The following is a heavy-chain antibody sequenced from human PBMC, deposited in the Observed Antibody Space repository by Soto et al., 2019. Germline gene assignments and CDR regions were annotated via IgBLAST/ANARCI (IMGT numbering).Heavy chain of an antibody. CDR2: IYYSGST. D-gene: IGHD3-22*01. Sequence: SETLSLTCTVSGGSISSGGYYWSWIRQHPGKGLEWIGYIYYSGSTYYNPSLKSRVTISVDTSKNQFSLKLSSVTAADTAVYYCARAPHYYYDSSGYGSMFDYWGQGTQVTVSS. V-gene: IGHV4-31*03. J-gene: IGHJ4*02. CDR3: ARAPHYYYDSSGYGSMFDY. CDR1: GGSISSGGYY.